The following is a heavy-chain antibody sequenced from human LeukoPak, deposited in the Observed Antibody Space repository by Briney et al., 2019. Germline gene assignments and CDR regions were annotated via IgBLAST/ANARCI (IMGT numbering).Heavy chain of an antibody. J-gene: IGHJ3*02. CDR1: GFTFSSYE. CDR3: ARADGDYNGAFDI. D-gene: IGHD4-17*01. CDR2: ISSSGSTI. Sequence: GGSLRLSCAASGFTFSSYEMNWVRQAPGKGLEWVSYISSSGSTIYYADSVKGRFTISRDNAKNSLYLQMNSLGAEDTAVYYCARADGDYNGAFDIWGQGTMVTVSS. V-gene: IGHV3-48*03.